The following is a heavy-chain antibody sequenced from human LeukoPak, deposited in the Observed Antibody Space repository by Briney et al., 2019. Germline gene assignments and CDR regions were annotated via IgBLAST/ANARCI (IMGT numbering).Heavy chain of an antibody. J-gene: IGHJ4*02. CDR3: ARTRGYDSSGYYYFDY. Sequence: PSDPLSLPCTVSGRSISRYYWRWIRQPPGKGLDWIGYNYYSGVTNYNPSLKSRVTILVDTSKNPFSMKLSSVTAADTAVYYCARTRGYDSSGYYYFDYWGQGTLVTVSS. CDR2: NYYSGVT. CDR1: GRSISRYY. D-gene: IGHD3-22*01. V-gene: IGHV4-59*08.